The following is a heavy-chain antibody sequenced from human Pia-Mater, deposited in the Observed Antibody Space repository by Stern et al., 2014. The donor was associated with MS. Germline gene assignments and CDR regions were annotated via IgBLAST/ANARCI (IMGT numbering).Heavy chain of an antibody. CDR2: ISHSGRR. CDR1: GGSISSGGYS. V-gene: IGHV4-30-2*01. Sequence: QLQLQESGSGLVKPSQTLSLSCAVSGGSISSGGYSWSWIRQPPGGGVEWIGHISHSGRRYYDPSLPSTPTISVVTPKNPFHLKMTSVTAADTAVYFCARSNFYYAMDVWGQGTTVIVSS. CDR3: ARSNFYYAMDV. J-gene: IGHJ6*02.